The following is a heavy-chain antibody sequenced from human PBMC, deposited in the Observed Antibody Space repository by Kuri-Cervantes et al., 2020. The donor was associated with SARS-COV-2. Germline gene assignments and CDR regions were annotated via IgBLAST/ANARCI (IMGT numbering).Heavy chain of an antibody. CDR1: GFTFSSYG. CDR2: ISGSGGST. J-gene: IGHJ4*02. Sequence: GESLKISCAASGFTFSSYGMHWVRQAPGKGLEWVAAISGSGGSTYYADSVKGRFTISRDNSKNTLYLQMNSLRAEDTAVYYCARDGVPSVRFLEWLLGYWGQGTLVNVSS. CDR3: ARDGVPSVRFLEWLLGY. V-gene: IGHV3-23*01. D-gene: IGHD3-3*01.